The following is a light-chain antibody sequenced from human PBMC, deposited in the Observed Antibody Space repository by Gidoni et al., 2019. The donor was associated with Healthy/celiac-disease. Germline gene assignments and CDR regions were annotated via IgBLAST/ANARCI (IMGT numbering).Light chain of an antibody. CDR2: AAS. J-gene: IGKJ4*01. CDR3: QQGYSTQLS. V-gene: IGKV1-39*01. CDR1: QCFSSY. Sequence: ESQITQSPSSLSVSVGDSVTITCRSSQCFSSYLNWYQQKPGKAPKLLIYAASSLQSGVPSSFNGSGSRTDFTLTISSLRPEDVTTYYCQQGYSTQLSCGGETKVEI.